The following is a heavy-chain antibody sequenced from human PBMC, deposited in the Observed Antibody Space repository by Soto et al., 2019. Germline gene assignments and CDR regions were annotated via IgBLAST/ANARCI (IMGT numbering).Heavy chain of an antibody. CDR1: GYTLTELS. V-gene: IGHV1-24*01. CDR2: FDPEDGET. CDR3: ATKGQQWHLALDY. D-gene: IGHD6-19*01. Sequence: GASVKVCCKVSGYTLTELSMHWVRQAPGKGLEWMGGFDPEDGETIYAQKFQGRVTMTEDTSTDTAYMELSSLRSEDTAVYYCATKGQQWHLALDYWGQGTLVTVSS. J-gene: IGHJ4*02.